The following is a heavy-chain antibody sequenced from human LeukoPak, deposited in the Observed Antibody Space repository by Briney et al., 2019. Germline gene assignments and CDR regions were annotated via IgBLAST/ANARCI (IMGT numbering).Heavy chain of an antibody. CDR1: GYTFTSYG. Sequence: GASVKVSCKASGYTFTSYGISWVRQAPGQGLEWMGWISAYNGNTNYAQKLQGRVTMTTDTSTSTAYMELRSLRSDDTAVYYCARALDLIVGAIPGPDYWGQGTLVTVSS. CDR2: ISAYNGNT. J-gene: IGHJ4*02. D-gene: IGHD1-26*01. CDR3: ARALDLIVGAIPGPDY. V-gene: IGHV1-18*01.